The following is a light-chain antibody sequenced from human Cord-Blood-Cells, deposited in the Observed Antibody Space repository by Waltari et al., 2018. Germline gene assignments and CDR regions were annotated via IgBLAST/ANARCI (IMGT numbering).Light chain of an antibody. CDR1: SSDVAGYNY. CDR2: DVS. J-gene: IGLJ2*01. Sequence: QSALTQPASVSGSPGQSITISCTGTSSDVAGYNYVSWYQQHPGKAPKPMIYDVSNRPSGVSNRFSGSKSGNTASLTISGLQAEDEADYYCSSYTSSSTVVFGGGTKLTVL. V-gene: IGLV2-14*01. CDR3: SSYTSSSTVV.